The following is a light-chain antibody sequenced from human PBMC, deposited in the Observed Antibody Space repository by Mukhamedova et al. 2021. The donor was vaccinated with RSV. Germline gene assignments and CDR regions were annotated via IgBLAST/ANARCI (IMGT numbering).Light chain of an antibody. J-gene: IGKJ2*01. CDR3: QQFHNLPFT. CDR2: DAT. Sequence: WYQRRVHGKAPRLVIYDATDLETGVPSRFSGGGSGTRFTFTISNLQPEDIAAYYCQQFHNLPFTFAQGTTLEIK. V-gene: IGKV1-33*01.